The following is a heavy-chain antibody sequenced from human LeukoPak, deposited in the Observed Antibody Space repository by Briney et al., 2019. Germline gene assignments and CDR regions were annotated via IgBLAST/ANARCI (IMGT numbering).Heavy chain of an antibody. Sequence: GASVKVSCKASGYTFTSYDISWVRQATGQGLEWMGWMNPNSGNTGCAQKFQGRVTITRNTSISTAYMELSSLRSEDAAVYYCARGPTFAVASSSWRVGNYWGRGTLVTVSS. CDR3: ARGPTFAVASSSWRVGNY. V-gene: IGHV1-8*03. CDR1: GYTFTSYD. D-gene: IGHD6-13*01. CDR2: MNPNSGNT. J-gene: IGHJ4*02.